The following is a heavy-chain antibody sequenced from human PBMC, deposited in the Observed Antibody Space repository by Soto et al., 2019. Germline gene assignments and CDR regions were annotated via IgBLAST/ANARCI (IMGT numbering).Heavy chain of an antibody. D-gene: IGHD5-18*01. CDR1: GDSVSRNSAA. J-gene: IGHJ6*02. Sequence: SQTLSLTCAISGDSVSRNSAAWNWIRQSPSRGLEWLGRTYYRSKWYNDYAVSVKSRITINPDTSKNQFSLQLNSVTPEDTAVYYCAREEKDSEYYYYGMDVWGQGTTVTVSS. V-gene: IGHV6-1*01. CDR2: TYYRSKWYN. CDR3: AREEKDSEYYYYGMDV.